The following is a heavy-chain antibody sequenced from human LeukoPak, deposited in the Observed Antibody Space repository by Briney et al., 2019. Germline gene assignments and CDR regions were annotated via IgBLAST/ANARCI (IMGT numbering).Heavy chain of an antibody. CDR1: GGSISSSNW. J-gene: IGHJ6*03. CDR2: IYHSGTT. D-gene: IGHD1-20*01. Sequence: PSGTLSLTCTVSGGSISSSNWWGWVRQPPGKGLECIGEIYHSGTTNYNPSLKSRVTISVDTSKNQFSLKLSSVTAADTAVYYCARDHNWNYYYYYYMDVWGKGTTVTVSS. V-gene: IGHV4-4*02. CDR3: ARDHNWNYYYYYYMDV.